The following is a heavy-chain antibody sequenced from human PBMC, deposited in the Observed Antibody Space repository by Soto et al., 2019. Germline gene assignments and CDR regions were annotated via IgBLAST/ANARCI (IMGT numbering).Heavy chain of an antibody. CDR2: VSYDGSNQ. CDR3: ARGSAWSIAAAGSLHY. Sequence: QVQLVESGGGVVQPGRSLRLSCAASGFTFSTYVRHWVRQAPGKGLEWVGVVSYDGSNQHYADSVKGRITISRDNSKNTLSLQMNSLRPEDTAVYYCARGSAWSIAAAGSLHYWGQGTLVTVSS. J-gene: IGHJ4*01. V-gene: IGHV3-30-3*01. CDR1: GFTFSTYV. D-gene: IGHD6-13*01.